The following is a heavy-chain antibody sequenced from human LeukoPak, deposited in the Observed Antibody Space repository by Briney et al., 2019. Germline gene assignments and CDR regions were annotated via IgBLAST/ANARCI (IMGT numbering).Heavy chain of an antibody. V-gene: IGHV3-21*01. D-gene: IGHD3-22*01. CDR1: GFTFSDYT. J-gene: IGHJ4*02. Sequence: GGSLRLSCETSGFTFSDYTINWVRQAPGKSLEWVSSISSDGTYIKYADPVKGRFSISRDNTKNSLFLEMRSLRVEDTAMYFCARNYYDSSSSYNSDYWGQGNLVTVSS. CDR3: ARNYYDSSSSYNSDY. CDR2: ISSDGTYI.